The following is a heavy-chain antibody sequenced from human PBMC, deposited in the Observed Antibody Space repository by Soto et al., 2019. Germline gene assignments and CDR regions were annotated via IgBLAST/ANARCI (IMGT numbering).Heavy chain of an antibody. CDR3: AISNNWFDP. J-gene: IGHJ5*02. CDR2: MNPNSGNT. Sequence: QVPLVQSGAEVKKPGASVKVSCKAYGYTFTSSDINWVRQATGQGLEWMGWMNPNSGNTCYAQKFQGRVTMTRNTSISTAYMELSRLRSEDTAVYYCAISNNWFDPCGQGTLVTVSS. CDR1: GYTFTSSD. V-gene: IGHV1-8*01.